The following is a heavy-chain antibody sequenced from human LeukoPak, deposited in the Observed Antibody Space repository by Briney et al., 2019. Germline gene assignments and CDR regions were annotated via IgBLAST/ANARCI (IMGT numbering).Heavy chain of an antibody. CDR2: IYPGDSDT. D-gene: IGHD2-2*01. J-gene: IGHJ6*02. Sequence: GESLKISCKGSGYSFTSYWIGWVRQMPGKGLEWMGIIYPGDSDTRYSPSFQGQVTTSADKSISTAYLQWSSLKASDTAMYYCARHGVYCSSTSCYLDVWGQGTTVTVSS. CDR1: GYSFTSYW. CDR3: ARHGVYCSSTSCYLDV. V-gene: IGHV5-51*01.